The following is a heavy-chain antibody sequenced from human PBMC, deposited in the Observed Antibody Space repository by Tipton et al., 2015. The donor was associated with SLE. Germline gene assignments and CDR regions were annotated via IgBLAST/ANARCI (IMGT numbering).Heavy chain of an antibody. J-gene: IGHJ4*02. CDR2: VYTFGST. D-gene: IGHD6-13*01. V-gene: IGHV4-61*09. CDR1: GGSISRGVYY. Sequence: TLSLTCIVSGGSISRGVYYWSWVRQPAGKGLEWIGHVYTFGSTNYNPSLKSRVIISLDASKNQLSLKLSSVAAADTAFYYCARHQKSIAAAAFDYWGQGTLVTVSS. CDR3: ARHQKSIAAAAFDY.